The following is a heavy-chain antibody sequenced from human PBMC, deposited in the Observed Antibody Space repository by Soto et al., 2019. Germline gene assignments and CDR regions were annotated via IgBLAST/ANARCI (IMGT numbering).Heavy chain of an antibody. D-gene: IGHD3-16*01. CDR3: ARDYDGYIAGAFGY. CDR1: GFTFSSYW. V-gene: IGHV3-74*01. Sequence: PGGSVRLSCAASGFTFSSYWMHWVRQAPGKGLVWVSRINSDGSSTSYADSVKGRFTISRDNAKNTLYLQMNSLRAEDTAVCYCARDYDGYIAGAFGYWGQGTLVTVSS. CDR2: INSDGSST. J-gene: IGHJ4*02.